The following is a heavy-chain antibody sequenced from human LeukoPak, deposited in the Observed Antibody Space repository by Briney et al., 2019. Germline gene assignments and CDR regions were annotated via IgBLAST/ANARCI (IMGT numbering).Heavy chain of an antibody. CDR2: INHSGST. CDR1: GGSFSGSY. V-gene: IGHV4-34*01. CDR3: ASYIVGATGGYYFDY. Sequence: SETLSLTCAVYGGSFSGSYWSWIRQPPGKGLEWIGEINHSGSTNYNPSLKSRVTISVDTSKNQFSLELSSVTAADTGVYYCASYIVGATGGYYFDYWGQGTLVTVSS. D-gene: IGHD1-26*01. J-gene: IGHJ4*02.